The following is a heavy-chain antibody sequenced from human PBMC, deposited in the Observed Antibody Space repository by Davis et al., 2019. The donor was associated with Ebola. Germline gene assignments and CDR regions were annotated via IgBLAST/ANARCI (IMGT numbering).Heavy chain of an antibody. V-gene: IGHV3-21*01. CDR3: AGYCSGGSCYNPRDFDY. D-gene: IGHD2-15*01. Sequence: GESLKISCAASGFTFSSYSMNWVRQAPGKGLEWVSSISSSSSYIYYADSVKGRFTISRDNAKNSLYLQMNSLRAEDTAVYYCAGYCSGGSCYNPRDFDYWGQGTLVTVSS. CDR1: GFTFSSYS. CDR2: ISSSSSYI. J-gene: IGHJ4*02.